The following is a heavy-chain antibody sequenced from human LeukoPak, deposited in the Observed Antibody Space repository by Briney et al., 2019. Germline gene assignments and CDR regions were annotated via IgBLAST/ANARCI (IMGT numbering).Heavy chain of an antibody. D-gene: IGHD3-10*01. CDR3: ARDRGCYGSGSSEYYFDY. CDR2: IWYDGRSK. Sequence: GGSLRLSCAASGFTFSNYGMHWVRQAPGKGLEWVALIWYDGRSKFYGDSVKGRFTISRDTAKNSLYLQMNSLRADDTAVYYCARDRGCYGSGSSEYYFDYRGQGTLVTVSS. CDR1: GFTFSNYG. V-gene: IGHV3-33*01. J-gene: IGHJ4*02.